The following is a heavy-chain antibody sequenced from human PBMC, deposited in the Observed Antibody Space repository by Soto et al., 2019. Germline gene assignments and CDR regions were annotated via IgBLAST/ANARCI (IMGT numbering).Heavy chain of an antibody. V-gene: IGHV3-73*01. CDR3: VRPITSETTRDY. Sequence: EVELVESGGGLVQPGGSLKLSCAASEFNFSGSAIHWVRQTSGRRLEWVGRIRSKVNNFATTYTASMKGRFTIFRDDSELTAYLQMNSLKTEDTAVYYCVRPITSETTRDYWGQGTLVTVSS. D-gene: IGHD1-1*01. J-gene: IGHJ4*02. CDR1: EFNFSGSA. CDR2: IRSKVNNFAT.